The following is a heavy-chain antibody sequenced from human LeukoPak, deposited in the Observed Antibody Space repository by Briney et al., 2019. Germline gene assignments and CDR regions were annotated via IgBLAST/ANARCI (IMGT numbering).Heavy chain of an antibody. CDR1: GGSISSGDYY. J-gene: IGHJ4*02. CDR2: IYYSGST. Sequence: SETLSLTCTVSGGSISSGDYYWSWIRQPPGKGLEWIGYIYYSGSTNYNPSLKSRVTISVDTSKNQFSLKLSSVTAADTAVYYCARHTYAGTAMVTDYWGQGTLVTVSS. V-gene: IGHV4-61*08. CDR3: ARHTYAGTAMVTDY. D-gene: IGHD5-18*01.